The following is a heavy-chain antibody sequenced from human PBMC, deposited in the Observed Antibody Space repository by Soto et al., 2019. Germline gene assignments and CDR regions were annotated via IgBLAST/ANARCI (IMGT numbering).Heavy chain of an antibody. V-gene: IGHV5-51*01. CDR2: VYPADSDT. J-gene: IGHJ3*02. D-gene: IGHD1-26*01. Sequence: GESLKISCKGSAYAFSNYWIAWVRQRPGEGLEWVGFVYPADSDTRYSPSFEGHVTISVDKSINTAYLRWNNLKASDTAIYYCASLDSGSHPRGPFDTWGQGTMVTVSS. CDR3: ASLDSGSHPRGPFDT. CDR1: AYAFSNYW.